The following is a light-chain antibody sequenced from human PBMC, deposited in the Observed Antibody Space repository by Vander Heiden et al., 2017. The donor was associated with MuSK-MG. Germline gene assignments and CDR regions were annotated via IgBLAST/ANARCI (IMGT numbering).Light chain of an antibody. V-gene: IGLV2-14*03. Sequence: QSALTQPASVSGSPGQSITISCTGTSGDVGDYNYVSWYQHHPGKVPKLIIHDVSRRPSGVSDRFSGSKSGNTASLTISGLQADDEADYYCLSYRRTNTWVFGGGTKLTVL. CDR2: DVS. J-gene: IGLJ3*02. CDR3: LSYRRTNTWV. CDR1: SGDVGDYNY.